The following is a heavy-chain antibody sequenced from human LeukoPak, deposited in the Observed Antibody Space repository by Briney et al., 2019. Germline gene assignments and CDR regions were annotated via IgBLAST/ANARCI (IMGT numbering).Heavy chain of an antibody. V-gene: IGHV3-49*04. J-gene: IGHJ6*02. CDR2: IRSKAYGGTT. CDR1: GFIFGDHA. CDR3: SRGPILLWLHNGMDV. Sequence: GGSLRLSCTASGFIFGDHAMSGVRQAPGKGLECVGFIRSKAYGGTTEYAASVKGRFTISRDDSKGIAYLQMNSLKTEDTAVYYCSRGPILLWLHNGMDVWGQGTTVTVSS. D-gene: IGHD3-10*01.